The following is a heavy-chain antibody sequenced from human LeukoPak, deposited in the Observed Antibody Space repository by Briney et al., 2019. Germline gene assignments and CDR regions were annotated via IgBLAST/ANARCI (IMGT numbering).Heavy chain of an antibody. V-gene: IGHV3-15*01. Sequence: GGSLRLSCAASGFTFSNAWMSWVRQAPGKGLEWVGQIKTKTDGGTTGSAATVKGRFTISRDDSKNTLYLQMNSLKIEDTAMYYCTPLYGSGTYYWGQGTLVTVSS. D-gene: IGHD3-10*01. CDR1: GFTFSNAW. CDR2: IKTKTDGGTT. J-gene: IGHJ4*02. CDR3: TPLYGSGTYY.